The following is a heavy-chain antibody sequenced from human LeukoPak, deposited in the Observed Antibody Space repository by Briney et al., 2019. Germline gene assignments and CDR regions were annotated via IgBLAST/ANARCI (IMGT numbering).Heavy chain of an antibody. Sequence: GSLRLSCAASGFTVSSNYMGWVHQAPGKGLEWVSVIYSGGDTYYADSVKGRFTISRDNSKNMYLEMSSLKAEDTAVYYCAKERSLEIAVAGTVFDYWGQGTLVTVSS. CDR2: IYSGGDT. CDR1: GFTVSSNY. D-gene: IGHD6-19*01. J-gene: IGHJ4*02. V-gene: IGHV3-66*01. CDR3: AKERSLEIAVAGTVFDY.